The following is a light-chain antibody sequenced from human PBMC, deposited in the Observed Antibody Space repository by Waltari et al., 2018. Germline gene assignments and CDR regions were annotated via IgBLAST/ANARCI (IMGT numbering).Light chain of an antibody. Sequence: EIVMTQSPATLSVSPGERATLSCRASQGVSSKLAWYQQKPGQPPRRLLYDTSVRAAGIPARFSGSWSGTEFTLTISSLQSDDFAVYYCQQYNNWPPWTFGQGTKVEIK. CDR1: QGVSSK. CDR2: DTS. J-gene: IGKJ1*01. CDR3: QQYNNWPPWT. V-gene: IGKV3-15*01.